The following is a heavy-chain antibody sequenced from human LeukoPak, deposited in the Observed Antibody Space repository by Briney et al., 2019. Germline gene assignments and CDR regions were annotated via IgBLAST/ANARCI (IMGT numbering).Heavy chain of an antibody. CDR2: IVQDGSEE. CDR3: ARRDYYFDY. CDR1: GFTFTNFW. J-gene: IGHJ4*02. Sequence: PGGSLRLSCAASGFTFTNFWMSWVRQAPGKGLEWVANIVQDGSEEYYLDSVKGRFTISRDNAKNSLDLQMNSLRAEDTAVYFCARRDYYFDYWGQGILVTVSS. V-gene: IGHV3-7*01.